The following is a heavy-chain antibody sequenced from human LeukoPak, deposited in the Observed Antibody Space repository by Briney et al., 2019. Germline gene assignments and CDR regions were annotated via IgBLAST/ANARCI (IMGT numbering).Heavy chain of an antibody. CDR2: IYSGGST. Sequence: PGGSLRLSCAASGFTVSSNYMTWVRQAPGKGLEWVSVIYSGGSTYYADSVKGRFTISRDNSKNTLYLQMNRLRAEDTAVYYCTRNWGSDNWFDPWGQGTLVTVSS. CDR1: GFTVSSNY. D-gene: IGHD7-27*01. CDR3: TRNWGSDNWFDP. J-gene: IGHJ5*02. V-gene: IGHV3-53*01.